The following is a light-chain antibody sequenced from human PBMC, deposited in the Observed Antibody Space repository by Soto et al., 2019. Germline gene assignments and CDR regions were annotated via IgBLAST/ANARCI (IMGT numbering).Light chain of an antibody. V-gene: IGLV2-8*01. J-gene: IGLJ1*01. Sequence: QSVLTQPPSASGSPGQSVTISCTGTSSDVGAHDYVSWYQHHPGEAPKLMIYEVNKRPSGVPDRFSGSKSGNTASLAVSGLQAEDEADYHCSSYTTGSTLYVFGGGTKVTVL. CDR3: SSYTTGSTLYV. CDR1: SSDVGAHDY. CDR2: EVN.